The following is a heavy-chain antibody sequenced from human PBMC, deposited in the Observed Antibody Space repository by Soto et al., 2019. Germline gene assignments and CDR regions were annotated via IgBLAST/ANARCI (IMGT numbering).Heavy chain of an antibody. CDR3: AREGRYYGSGSYNWFDP. Sequence: PSETLSLTCTVSGGSISSYYWSWIRQPPGKGLEWIGYIYYSGSTNYNPSLKSRVTISVDTSKNQFSLTLSSVTAADTAVYYCAREGRYYGSGSYNWFDPWGQGTLVTVSS. J-gene: IGHJ5*02. CDR1: GGSISSYY. CDR2: IYYSGST. V-gene: IGHV4-59*01. D-gene: IGHD3-10*01.